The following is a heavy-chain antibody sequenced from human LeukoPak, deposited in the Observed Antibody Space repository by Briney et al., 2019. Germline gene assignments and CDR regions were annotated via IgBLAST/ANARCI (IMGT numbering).Heavy chain of an antibody. V-gene: IGHV3-53*01. CDR2: IYTGGNT. D-gene: IGHD3-10*01. Sequence: GGSLRLSCAGSGFIVSSSYMSWVRQAPGKGLDWVSVIYTGGNTYYADSVKGRFTISRVTSKNTVYLQMNSLRVEDTAMYYCARLVAGYSFDYWGQGTLVTVSS. CDR3: ARLVAGYSFDY. J-gene: IGHJ4*02. CDR1: GFIVSSSY.